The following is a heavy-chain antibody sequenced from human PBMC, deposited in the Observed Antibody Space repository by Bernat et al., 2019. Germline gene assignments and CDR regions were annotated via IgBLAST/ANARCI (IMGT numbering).Heavy chain of an antibody. CDR2: ISSSSSYI. CDR1: GFTFSSYS. CDR3: ARGQGESPSYYFDY. D-gene: IGHD3-16*01. J-gene: IGHJ4*02. Sequence: EMQLVESGGGLVKPGGSLRLSCAASGFTFSSYSMNWVRQAPGKGLEWVSSISSSSSYIYYADSVKGRFTISRDNAKNSLYLQMNSLRAEDTAVYYCARGQGESPSYYFDYWGQGTLVTVSS. V-gene: IGHV3-21*01.